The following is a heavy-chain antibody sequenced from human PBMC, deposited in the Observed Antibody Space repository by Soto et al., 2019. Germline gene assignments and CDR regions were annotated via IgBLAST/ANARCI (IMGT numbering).Heavy chain of an antibody. Sequence: LRLSCAASGFTFSNYAMAWVRQAPGKGLEWVSAINSGGATYYTDSVRGRFNISRDNSKNTLYLQMNSLRGEDTAVYYCAKDWDLDYWGQGTLVTVSS. CDR1: GFTFSNYA. CDR3: AKDWDLDY. D-gene: IGHD1-26*01. J-gene: IGHJ4*02. CDR2: INSGGAT. V-gene: IGHV3-23*01.